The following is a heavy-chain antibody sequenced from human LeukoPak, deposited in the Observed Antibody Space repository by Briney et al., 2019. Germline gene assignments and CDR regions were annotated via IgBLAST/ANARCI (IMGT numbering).Heavy chain of an antibody. CDR2: ISGSGGST. D-gene: IGHD2-21*02. Sequence: GGSLRLSCAASGFTFSSYAMSWVRQAPGKGPEWVSAISGSGGSTYYADSVKGRFTISRDNSKNTLYLQMNSLRAEDTAVYYCAKDRIGQYCGGDCYSRSSYWGQGTLVTVSS. J-gene: IGHJ4*02. CDR3: AKDRIGQYCGGDCYSRSSY. V-gene: IGHV3-23*01. CDR1: GFTFSSYA.